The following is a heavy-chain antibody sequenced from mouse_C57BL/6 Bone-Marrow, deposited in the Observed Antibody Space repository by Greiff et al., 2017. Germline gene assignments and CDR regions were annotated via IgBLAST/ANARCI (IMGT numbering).Heavy chain of an antibody. J-gene: IGHJ1*03. Sequence: EVQLVASGGGLVKPGGSLKLSCAASGFTFSSYTMSWVRQTPEKRLQWVAAISGGGGNTYYPASGKGRFTISSDNDKNILYLKMSSLRSEDTALYYCSRQVTTVLATKYFDVWGTGTTVTVSS. CDR2: ISGGGGNT. CDR1: GFTFSSYT. D-gene: IGHD1-1*01. V-gene: IGHV5-9*01. CDR3: SRQVTTVLATKYFDV.